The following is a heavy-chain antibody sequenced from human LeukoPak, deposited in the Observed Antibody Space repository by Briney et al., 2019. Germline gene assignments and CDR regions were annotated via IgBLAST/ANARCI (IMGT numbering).Heavy chain of an antibody. D-gene: IGHD3-9*01. CDR3: AKALIPTYYDILTGFGY. Sequence: GGSLRLSCAVSGFTFSSYAMSWVRQAPGKGLEGVSAISGRGGSTYYADSVKGRFTISRDNSKNTLSLQMTSLRAKETAVYYCAKALIPTYYDILTGFGYWGQGTLVTVSS. CDR2: ISGRGGST. V-gene: IGHV3-23*01. CDR1: GFTFSSYA. J-gene: IGHJ4*02.